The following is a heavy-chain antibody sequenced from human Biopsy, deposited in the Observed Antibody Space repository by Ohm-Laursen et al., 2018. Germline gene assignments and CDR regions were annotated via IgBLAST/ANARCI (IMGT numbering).Heavy chain of an antibody. J-gene: IGHJ4*02. CDR1: GGSIGSFF. D-gene: IGHD6-19*01. CDR3: ARGMRSSGWPYFDS. Sequence: SETLSLTCTVSGGSIGSFFWSWIRQPPGKGLEWIGYIYYRGSTANYNPSLESRVTMSVDMPKNQFSLKLSPVTAADTAIYYCARGMRSSGWPYFDSWGQGTLVTVSS. V-gene: IGHV4-59*01. CDR2: IYYRGSTA.